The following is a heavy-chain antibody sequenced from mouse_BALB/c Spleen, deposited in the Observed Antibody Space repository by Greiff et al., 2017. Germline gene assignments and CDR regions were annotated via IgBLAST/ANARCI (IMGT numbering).Heavy chain of an antibody. CDR3: ARSRYYRYDGYAMDY. CDR1: GFTFSSFG. V-gene: IGHV5-17*02. Sequence: EVMLVESGGGLVQPGGSRKLSCAASGFTFSSFGMHWVRQAPEKGLEWVAYISSGSSTIYYADTVKGRFTISRDNPKNTLFLQMTSLRSEDTAMYYCARSRYYRYDGYAMDYWGQGTSVTVSS. CDR2: ISSGSSTI. D-gene: IGHD2-14*01. J-gene: IGHJ4*01.